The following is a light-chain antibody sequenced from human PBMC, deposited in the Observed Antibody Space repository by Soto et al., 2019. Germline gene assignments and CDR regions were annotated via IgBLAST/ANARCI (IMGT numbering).Light chain of an antibody. V-gene: IGKV1-5*01. J-gene: IGKJ1*01. CDR1: QSISSW. Sequence: DIQMTQSPSTLSASVGDRVTITCRASQSISSWLAWYQQKPGKAPKLLTYDASNLESGVPSRFSGSGSGTEFTLTISSLQPDDFATYYCQQFYSYRTFGQGTKVEIK. CDR3: QQFYSYRT. CDR2: DAS.